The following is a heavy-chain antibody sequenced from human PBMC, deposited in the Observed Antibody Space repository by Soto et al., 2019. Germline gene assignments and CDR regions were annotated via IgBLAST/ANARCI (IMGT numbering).Heavy chain of an antibody. D-gene: IGHD3-10*01. Sequence: GGSLRLSCAASGFTFSSYAMSWVRQAPGKGLEWVSAISGSGGSTYYADSVKGRFTISRDNSKNTLYLQMNSLRAEDTAVYYCAKDPVLFKWFGELLYPHAWGQGTLVTVSS. V-gene: IGHV3-23*01. CDR3: AKDPVLFKWFGELLYPHA. CDR1: GFTFSSYA. CDR2: ISGSGGST. J-gene: IGHJ5*02.